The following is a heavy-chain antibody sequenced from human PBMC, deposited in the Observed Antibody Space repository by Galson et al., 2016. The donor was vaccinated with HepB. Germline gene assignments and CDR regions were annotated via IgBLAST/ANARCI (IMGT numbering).Heavy chain of an antibody. Sequence: SLRLSCAASGFTFSSYGMHWVRQAPGKGLEWMAVIRFDGSNRYYADSVKGRFTISRDNSKNTLYLQMDSLRAEDTAIYYCEREGTLTVVFDYWGQGTLVTVSS. CDR2: IRFDGSNR. D-gene: IGHD4-17*01. CDR3: EREGTLTVVFDY. J-gene: IGHJ4*02. CDR1: GFTFSSYG. V-gene: IGHV3-33*01.